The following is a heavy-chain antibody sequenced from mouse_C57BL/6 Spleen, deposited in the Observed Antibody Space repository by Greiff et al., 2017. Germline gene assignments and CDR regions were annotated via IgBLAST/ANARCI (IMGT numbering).Heavy chain of an antibody. CDR2: IWSGGST. D-gene: IGHD2-1*01. J-gene: IGHJ4*01. Sequence: VQVVESGPGLVQPSQSLSITCTVSGFSLTSYGVHWVRQSPGKGLEWLGVIWSGGSTDYNAAFISRLSISKDNSKSQVFFKMNSLQADDTAIYYCAREGIYYGNYHAMDYWGQGTSVTVSS. V-gene: IGHV2-2*01. CDR3: AREGIYYGNYHAMDY. CDR1: GFSLTSYG.